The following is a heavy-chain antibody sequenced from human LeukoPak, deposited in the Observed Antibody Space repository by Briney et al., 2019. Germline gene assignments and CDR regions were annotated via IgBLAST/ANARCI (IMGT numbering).Heavy chain of an antibody. J-gene: IGHJ4*02. CDR3: TRDRSRAEDD. D-gene: IGHD1-14*01. Sequence: PGGSLRLSCAASGFTFSSYAMSWVRQAPGKGLEWVANINQGGSGKYYVDSVKGRFTISRDNANNLLYLQMNSLRGEDTAVYYCTRDRSRAEDDWGQGTLVTVSS. CDR2: INQGGSGK. V-gene: IGHV3-7*01. CDR1: GFTFSSYA.